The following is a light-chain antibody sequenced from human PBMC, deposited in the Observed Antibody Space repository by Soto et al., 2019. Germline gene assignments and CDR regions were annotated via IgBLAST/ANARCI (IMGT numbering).Light chain of an antibody. V-gene: IGLV1-36*01. CDR3: AAWDDSLNGYV. CDR1: SSNIGNNA. J-gene: IGLJ1*01. CDR2: YDD. Sequence: QSVLTQPPSVSEAPRQRVTISCSGSSSNIGNNAVNWYQQPPGKAPKLLMYYDDLLPSGVSDRFSGSKSGISASLAISGLQSEDEADYYCAAWDDSLNGYVFGTGTKLTVL.